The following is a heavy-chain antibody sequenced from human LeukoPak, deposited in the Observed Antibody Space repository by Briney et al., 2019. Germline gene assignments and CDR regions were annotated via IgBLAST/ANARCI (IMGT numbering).Heavy chain of an antibody. Sequence: PGGSLRLSCAASGFTFSDYYMSWVRQAPGKGLEWVSVIDSGGSTYYADSVKGRFTISRDNSKNTVYLQMNTLRAEDAAVYYCATGFGGWFSFDYWGQGTLVTVSS. V-gene: IGHV3-53*01. CDR3: ATGFGGWFSFDY. CDR2: IDSGGST. J-gene: IGHJ4*02. D-gene: IGHD6-19*01. CDR1: GFTFSDYY.